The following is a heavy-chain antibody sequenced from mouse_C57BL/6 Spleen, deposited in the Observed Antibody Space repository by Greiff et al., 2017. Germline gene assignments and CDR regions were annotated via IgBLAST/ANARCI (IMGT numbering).Heavy chain of an antibody. CDR1: GYAFTNYL. CDR2: INPGSGGT. CDR3: ARSGATTVVADWYFDV. J-gene: IGHJ1*03. Sequence: ESGAELVRPGTSVKVSCKASGYAFTNYLIEWVKQRPGQGLEWIGVINPGSGGTNYNEKFKGKATLTADKSSSTAYMQLSSLTSEDSAVYFCARSGATTVVADWYFDVWGTGTTVTVSS. V-gene: IGHV1-54*01. D-gene: IGHD1-1*01.